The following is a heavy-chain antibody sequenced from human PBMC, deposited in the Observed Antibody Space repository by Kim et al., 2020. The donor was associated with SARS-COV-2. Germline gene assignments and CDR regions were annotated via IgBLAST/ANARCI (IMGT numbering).Heavy chain of an antibody. CDR1: GFIVSSNH. J-gene: IGHJ2*01. D-gene: IGHD1-26*01. CDR2: IYSGGRT. V-gene: IGHV3-53*04. Sequence: GGSLRLSCAASGFIVSSNHMSWVRQAPGKGLEWVSAIYSGGRTYDADSVKGRITISRHNSENTLYLQMSSLRAEDTAVYYCAKCSGTNCWYFDLWGRGTLVTVSS. CDR3: AKCSGTNCWYFDL.